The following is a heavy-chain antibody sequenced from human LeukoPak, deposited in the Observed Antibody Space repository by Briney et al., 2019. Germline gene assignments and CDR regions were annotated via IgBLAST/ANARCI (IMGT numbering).Heavy chain of an antibody. J-gene: IGHJ4*02. Sequence: GGSLRLSCAASGFTFSIYAMSWVRQAPGKGLAWVSGLNEDGGYTYYADSVKGRFTISRDNSKNTLHLQMNSPRAEDTAVYYCARGGNKEFDYWGQGALVTVSS. CDR2: LNEDGGYT. V-gene: IGHV3-23*01. CDR3: ARGGNKEFDY. D-gene: IGHD2/OR15-2a*01. CDR1: GFTFSIYA.